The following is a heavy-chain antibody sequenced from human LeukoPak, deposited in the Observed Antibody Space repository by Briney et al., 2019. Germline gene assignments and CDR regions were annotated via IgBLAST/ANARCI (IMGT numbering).Heavy chain of an antibody. D-gene: IGHD1-26*01. Sequence: GGSLRLSCATSGFTFSDYALTWVRQAPGKGLEWVATISGSGVMTYYADSVKGRFTVSGDNSKNTVYLQMSSLTAADTAVYYCAKDRSIGTYYTFDHWGQGTLVTVSS. J-gene: IGHJ4*02. CDR3: AKDRSIGTYYTFDH. V-gene: IGHV3-23*01. CDR2: ISGSGVMT. CDR1: GFTFSDYA.